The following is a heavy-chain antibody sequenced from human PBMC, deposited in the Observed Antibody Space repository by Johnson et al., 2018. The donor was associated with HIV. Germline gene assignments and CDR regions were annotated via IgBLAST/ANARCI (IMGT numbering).Heavy chain of an antibody. D-gene: IGHD4-11*01. CDR3: ARGINTVTTSGDAFDI. J-gene: IGHJ3*02. CDR1: GFIFRTYG. V-gene: IGHV3-30*02. CDR2: IRYDGSNK. Sequence: QVQLVESGGGVVQPGGTLRLSCAASGFIFRTYGMHWVRQAPGKGLEWVAFIRYDGSNKYYADAVKGRFSISRDNSKNTLYLQMSSLRAEDTAVYYCARGINTVTTSGDAFDIWGQGTMVTVSS.